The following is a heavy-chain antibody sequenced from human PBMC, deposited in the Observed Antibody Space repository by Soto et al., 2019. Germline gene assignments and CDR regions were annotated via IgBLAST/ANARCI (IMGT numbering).Heavy chain of an antibody. CDR2: IYPGDSDT. V-gene: IGHV5-51*01. CDR1: GYSFTTYW. D-gene: IGHD3-9*01. Sequence: HGESLKISCKASGYSFTTYWIGWVRQMPGKGLEWMGIIYPGDSDTKYSPSLQGQVSISADKSISTAYLQWSSLKASDTAMYYCACSYYDILTGYSVRPNNTDAFDYWGQGTLVTVSS. CDR3: ACSYYDILTGYSVRPNNTDAFDY. J-gene: IGHJ4*02.